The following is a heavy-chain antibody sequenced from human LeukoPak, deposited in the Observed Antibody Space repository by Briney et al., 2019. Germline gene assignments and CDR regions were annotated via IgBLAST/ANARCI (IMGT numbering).Heavy chain of an antibody. CDR1: GFTLSSNA. J-gene: IGHJ4*02. D-gene: IGHD2-15*01. Sequence: PGGSLRLSCVASGFTLSSNAMSWVRQAPGMGPDWVSSITFSGSSTDYADSVKGRFTISRDNSKNTLYLQMSSLRVEDTAVYYCAKVKGWWPPTSADYWGQGTLVTVSS. CDR3: AKVKGWWPPTSADY. CDR2: ITFSGSST. V-gene: IGHV3-23*01.